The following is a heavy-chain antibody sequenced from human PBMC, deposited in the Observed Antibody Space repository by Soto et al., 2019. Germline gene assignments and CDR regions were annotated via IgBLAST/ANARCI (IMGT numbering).Heavy chain of an antibody. CDR1: GFTFRSYG. J-gene: IGHJ4*02. CDR2: ISYDGSNN. CDR3: AKDSAGYYTSLDY. D-gene: IGHD3-3*01. V-gene: IGHV3-30*18. Sequence: QVPLVESGGGVVQPGRSLRLSCAASGFTFRSYGMHWVRQAPGKGLEWVAVISYDGSNNYYADSVKGRFTISRDNSKNTLYLQMNSLRAEDTAVYYCAKDSAGYYTSLDYWGQGTLVTVSS.